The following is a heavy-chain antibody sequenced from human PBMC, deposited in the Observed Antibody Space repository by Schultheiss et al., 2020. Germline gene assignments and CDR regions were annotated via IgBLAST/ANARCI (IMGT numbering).Heavy chain of an antibody. CDR2: INHSGST. Sequence: SETLSLTCAVYGGSFSGYYWSWIRQPPGKGLEWIGEINHSGSTNYNPSLKSRVTISVDTSKNQFSLKLSSVTAADTAVYYCARDQFGELYNWFDPWGQGTLVTVSS. D-gene: IGHD3-10*01. J-gene: IGHJ5*02. CDR3: ARDQFGELYNWFDP. CDR1: GGSFSGYY. V-gene: IGHV4-34*01.